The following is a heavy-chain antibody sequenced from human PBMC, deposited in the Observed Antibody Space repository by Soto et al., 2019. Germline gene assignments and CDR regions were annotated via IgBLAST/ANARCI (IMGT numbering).Heavy chain of an antibody. CDR1: GFTFGNYG. CDR2: MWYDESRT. D-gene: IGHD3-22*01. V-gene: IGHV3-33*01. J-gene: IGHJ5*01. Sequence: QPGGSLRLACAASGFTFGNYGMHWVRQAPDRGREWVAAMWYDESRTLYAESGKGRFTISRDDSRKTLYLEMNTLRVDDTGVYYCVRDDSFRDRSDTWAQRTLVTVSS. CDR3: VRDDSFRDRSDT.